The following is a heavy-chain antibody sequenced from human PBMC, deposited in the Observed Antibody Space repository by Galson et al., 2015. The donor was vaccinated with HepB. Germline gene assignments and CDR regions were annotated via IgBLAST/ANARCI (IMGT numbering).Heavy chain of an antibody. Sequence: SLRLSCAASGFTFSDYYMRWIRQAPGKGLEWVSFISSSGTTIYYADSLKGRFTISRDNAKNSLYLQMNSLRAEDTAVYYCAKDSDYDSKASAFDIWGQGTMVTVSS. J-gene: IGHJ3*02. CDR3: AKDSDYDSKASAFDI. CDR1: GFTFSDYY. V-gene: IGHV3-11*01. CDR2: ISSSGTTI. D-gene: IGHD3-22*01.